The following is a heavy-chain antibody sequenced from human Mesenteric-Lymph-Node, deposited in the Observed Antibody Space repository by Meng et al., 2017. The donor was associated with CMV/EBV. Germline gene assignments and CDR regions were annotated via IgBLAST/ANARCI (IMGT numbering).Heavy chain of an antibody. CDR3: ARDLREGAWDQLPLHGMDV. CDR2: ISSSGDYI. CDR1: GFTFNTYS. J-gene: IGHJ6*02. D-gene: IGHD2-15*01. Sequence: GGSLRLSCAASGFTFNTYSMNWVRQAPGKGPEWVSSISSSGDYIYYTDSVRGRFTISRDNSKSSLYVQMNSLRVEDKAVYYCARDLREGAWDQLPLHGMDVWGQGTTVTVSS. V-gene: IGHV3-21*01.